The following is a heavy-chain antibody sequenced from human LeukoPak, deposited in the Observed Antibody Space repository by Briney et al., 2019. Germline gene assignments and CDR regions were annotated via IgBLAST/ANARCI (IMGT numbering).Heavy chain of an antibody. J-gene: IGHJ6*02. V-gene: IGHV3-30*18. CDR2: ISYDGSNK. CDR3: AKWSAMVPYYYYSMDV. Sequence: GRSLRLSCAASGFTFSSYGMHWVRQAPGKGLEWVAVISYDGSNKYYADSVKGRFTISRDNSKNTLYLQMNSLRAEDTAVYYCAKWSAMVPYYYYSMDVWGQGTTVTVSS. CDR1: GFTFSSYG. D-gene: IGHD5-18*01.